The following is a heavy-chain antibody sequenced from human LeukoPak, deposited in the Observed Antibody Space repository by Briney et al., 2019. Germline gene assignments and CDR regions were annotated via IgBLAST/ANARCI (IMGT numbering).Heavy chain of an antibody. CDR3: ARDSPREGYYGMDV. Sequence: ASVKVSCKASGYTFTDYYMHWVRQAPGQGLEWMGWINPNSGGTNYAQKFQGRVTMTRDTSTSTVYMELSSLRSEDTAVYYCARDSPREGYYGMDVWGQGTTVTVSS. CDR2: INPNSGGT. CDR1: GYTFTDYY. V-gene: IGHV1-2*02. D-gene: IGHD1-26*01. J-gene: IGHJ6*02.